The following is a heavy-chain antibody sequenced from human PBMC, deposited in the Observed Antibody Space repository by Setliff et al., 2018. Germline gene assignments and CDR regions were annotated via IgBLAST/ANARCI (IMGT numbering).Heavy chain of an antibody. D-gene: IGHD3-22*01. Sequence: SETLSLTCAVYGGSFSGYYWSWIRQPPGKGLEWIGEINHSGSTNYNPSLKSRVTISVDTSKNQFSLNLKSVTAADTAVYFCARDGSYYDRGGNRTWFFDLWGRGTLVTVSS. CDR3: ARDGSYYDRGGNRTWFFDL. J-gene: IGHJ2*01. CDR1: GGSFSGYY. V-gene: IGHV4-34*01. CDR2: INHSGST.